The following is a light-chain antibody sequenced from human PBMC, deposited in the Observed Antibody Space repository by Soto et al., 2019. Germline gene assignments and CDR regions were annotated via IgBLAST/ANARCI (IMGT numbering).Light chain of an antibody. CDR2: GAS. J-gene: IGKJ2*01. V-gene: IGKV3-15*01. CDR1: QSVSSN. Sequence: EIVMTQSPDTLSVSPGERATFSCRASQSVSSNLAWYQQKPGQAPRLLIYGASTRATGIPARFSGSGSGTEFTLTISSLQSEDFAVYYCQQYNNWPQTFGQGTKLEIK. CDR3: QQYNNWPQT.